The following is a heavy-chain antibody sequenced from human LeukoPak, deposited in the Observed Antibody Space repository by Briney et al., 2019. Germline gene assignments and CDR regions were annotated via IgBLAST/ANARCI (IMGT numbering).Heavy chain of an antibody. CDR2: ISYDGSKK. V-gene: IGHV3-30*01. Sequence: PGGSLRLSCAASGFTFNNYALHWVRQAPGKGLEWVAIISYDGSKKYYADSVKGRFTISRDNSTNTLFLQMDSLRDEDTAVYYCTRDVIRGTNLGYWGQGTLVTVSS. D-gene: IGHD3-10*01. CDR3: TRDVIRGTNLGY. CDR1: GFTFNNYA. J-gene: IGHJ4*02.